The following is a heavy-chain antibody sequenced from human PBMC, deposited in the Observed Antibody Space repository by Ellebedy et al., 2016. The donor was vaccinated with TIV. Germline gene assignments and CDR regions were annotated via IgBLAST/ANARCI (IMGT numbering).Heavy chain of an antibody. CDR1: GGSISSYY. V-gene: IGHV4-59*01. Sequence: SETLSLTXTVSGGSISSYYWSWIRQPPGKGLEWIGYISYSGSTNYNPSLKSRVTISVDTSKKQFSLKLSSVTAADTAVYYCARDKIGDGYPIRDNWGQGTLVTVSS. J-gene: IGHJ4*02. D-gene: IGHD5-24*01. CDR3: ARDKIGDGYPIRDN. CDR2: ISYSGST.